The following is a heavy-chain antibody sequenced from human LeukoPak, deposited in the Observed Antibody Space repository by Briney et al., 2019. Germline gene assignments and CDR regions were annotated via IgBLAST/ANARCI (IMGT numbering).Heavy chain of an antibody. D-gene: IGHD4-23*01. Sequence: GGSLRLSCAASGFTVSNSYMSWVRQAPGKGLEWVSVSYSGGAIAYADSVKGRFTISRDNSKNTVYLQMNSLRAEDTAVYYCARDRLRWYFDYWGQGTLVTVSS. V-gene: IGHV3-66*01. CDR2: SYSGGAI. J-gene: IGHJ4*02. CDR1: GFTVSNSY. CDR3: ARDRLRWYFDY.